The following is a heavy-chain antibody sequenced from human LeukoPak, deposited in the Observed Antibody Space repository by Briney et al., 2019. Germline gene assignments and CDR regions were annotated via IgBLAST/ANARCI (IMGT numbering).Heavy chain of an antibody. CDR1: GFTFSDHY. Sequence: GGSLRLSSAASGFTFSDHYMDWVRQAPGKGLEWVGRTRNKANSYTTEYAASVKGRFTISRDDSKNSLYLQMNSLKTEDTAVYYCARVFGYRDVLRYFDWLGYDYWGQGTLVTVSS. D-gene: IGHD3-9*01. J-gene: IGHJ4*02. CDR3: ARVFGYRDVLRYFDWLGYDY. V-gene: IGHV3-72*01. CDR2: TRNKANSYTT.